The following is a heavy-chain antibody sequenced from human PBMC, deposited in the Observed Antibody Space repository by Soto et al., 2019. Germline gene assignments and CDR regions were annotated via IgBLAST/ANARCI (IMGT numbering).Heavy chain of an antibody. CDR3: ARDSLWDSSIWFGPVFVGTYDY. D-gene: IGHD6-13*01. J-gene: IGHJ4*02. V-gene: IGHV3-30-3*01. Sequence: LRLSCAASGFTFSSYAMHWVCQAPGTGLVGEAVISYDGSNKYYADSVKGRFTISRDNSKNTLYLQMNSLRAEDTAVYYCARDSLWDSSIWFGPVFVGTYDYWGQGTPVTVTS. CDR2: ISYDGSNK. CDR1: GFTFSSYA.